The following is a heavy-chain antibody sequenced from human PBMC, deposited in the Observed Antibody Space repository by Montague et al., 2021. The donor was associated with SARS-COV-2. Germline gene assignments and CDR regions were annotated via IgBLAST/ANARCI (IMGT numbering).Heavy chain of an antibody. CDR3: ARVTLGGRDGRTRQYDGLDS. CDR1: GGSISRYF. D-gene: IGHD3-16*01. V-gene: IGHV4-59*01. Sequence: SETLSLTCTVSGGSISRYFWNWIRKTPGKGLEWMGYVHDIESSIYNPSLQSRITILLDTPKNQFSPRLNAVTAADTAVYYCARVTLGGRDGRTRQYDGLDSWGQGILVTVSS. CDR2: VHDIESS. J-gene: IGHJ4*02.